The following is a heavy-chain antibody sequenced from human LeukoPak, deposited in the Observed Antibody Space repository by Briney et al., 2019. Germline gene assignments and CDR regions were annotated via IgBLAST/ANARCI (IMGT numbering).Heavy chain of an antibody. CDR2: INHSGST. CDR1: GGSFSGYY. D-gene: IGHD6-13*01. CDR3: ARRPWAAAGTIDY. Sequence: PSETLSLTCAVYGGSFSGYYWSWIRQPPGKGLEWIGKINHSGSTNYNPSLKSRVTISVDTSKNQFSLKLSSVTAADTAVYYCARRPWAAAGTIDYWGQGTLVTVSS. V-gene: IGHV4-34*01. J-gene: IGHJ4*02.